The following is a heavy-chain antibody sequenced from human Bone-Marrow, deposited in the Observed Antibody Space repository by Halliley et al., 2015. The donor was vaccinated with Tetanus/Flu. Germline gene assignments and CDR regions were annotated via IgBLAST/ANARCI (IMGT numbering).Heavy chain of an antibody. J-gene: IGHJ5*01. D-gene: IGHD2-15*01. V-gene: IGHV4-34*01. Sequence: TLSLTCAVYGGAFSGYYWSWIRQSPGKGLGWIGEINYDGNTDYNPSLNSRVTLSLDTIKKQVSLRVTSVTAADTAVYYCARGNCPASWWFDSWGRGTLVTVSS. CDR1: GGAFSGYY. CDR3: ARGNCPASWWFDS. CDR2: INYDGNT.